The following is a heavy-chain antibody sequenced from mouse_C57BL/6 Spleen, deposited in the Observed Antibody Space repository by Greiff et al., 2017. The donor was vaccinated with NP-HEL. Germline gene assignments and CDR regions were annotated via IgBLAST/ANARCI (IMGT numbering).Heavy chain of an antibody. CDR3: ASPHYGGYAMDY. D-gene: IGHD1-1*01. CDR2: IRNKANGYTT. J-gene: IGHJ4*01. Sequence: EVHLVESGGGLVQPGGSLSLSCAASGFTFTDYYMSWVRQPPGKALEWLGFIRNKANGYTTEYSASVKGRFTISRDNSQSILYLQMNALRAEDSATYYCASPHYGGYAMDYWGQGTSVTVSS. CDR1: GFTFTDYY. V-gene: IGHV7-3*01.